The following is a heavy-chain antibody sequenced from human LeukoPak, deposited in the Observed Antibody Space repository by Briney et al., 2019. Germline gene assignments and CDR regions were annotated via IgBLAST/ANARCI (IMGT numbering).Heavy chain of an antibody. D-gene: IGHD1-26*01. Sequence: GESLRLSCATSGFRFSSYGMHWVRQAPGKGLEWVAVIWSDGNNKHYADSVKGRFTISRDNSNNTLYLQMYSLRAEDTALYYCARGIRRGSDVTDYWGQGTLVTVSS. J-gene: IGHJ4*02. CDR1: GFRFSSYG. CDR2: IWSDGNNK. V-gene: IGHV3-33*01. CDR3: ARGIRRGSDVTDY.